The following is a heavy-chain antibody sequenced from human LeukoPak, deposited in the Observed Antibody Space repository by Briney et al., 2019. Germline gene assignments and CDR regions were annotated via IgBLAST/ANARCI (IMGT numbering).Heavy chain of an antibody. J-gene: IGHJ6*02. Sequence: SETLSLTCTVSGGSISSYYWSWIRQSAGKGLEWIGRIYASGTTKYNPSLKSRVDMSVDTSKSQFSLKLNSVTAADTAVYLCAREMKGNNDFLTGHYHSYHHGMDVWGQGTTVIVSS. CDR1: GGSISSYY. CDR3: AREMKGNNDFLTGHYHSYHHGMDV. D-gene: IGHD3-9*01. CDR2: IYASGTT. V-gene: IGHV4-4*07.